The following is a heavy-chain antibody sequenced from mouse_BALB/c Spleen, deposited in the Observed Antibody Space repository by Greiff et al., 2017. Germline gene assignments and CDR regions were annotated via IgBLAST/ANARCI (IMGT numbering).Heavy chain of an antibody. CDR3: APDLYYYATDY. V-gene: IGHV14-3*02. CDR2: IDPANGNT. Sequence: EVQLQQSGAELVKPGASVKLSCTASGFNIKDTYMHWVKQRPEQGLEWIGRIDPANGNTKYDPKFQGKATITADTSSNTAYLQLSSLTSEDTAVYYCAPDLYYYATDYWGQGTSVTVSS. J-gene: IGHJ4*01. CDR1: GFNIKDTY.